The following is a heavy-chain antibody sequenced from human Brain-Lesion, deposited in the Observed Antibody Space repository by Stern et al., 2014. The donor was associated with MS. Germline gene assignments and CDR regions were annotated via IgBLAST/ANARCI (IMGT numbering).Heavy chain of an antibody. J-gene: IGHJ5*01. V-gene: IGHV6-1*01. Sequence: QVQLQQSGPGLMKPSQTLALTCAISGDSVSSNSAAWNWIRQSPSRGLEWLGRTYYRSKGYYQYAESVKSRITINADTSTNQFSLQLNSVTPEDTAVYLCAKGYNWFDSWGQGTVVPVS. CDR3: AKGYNWFDS. CDR1: GDSVSSNSAA. CDR2: TYYRSKGYY.